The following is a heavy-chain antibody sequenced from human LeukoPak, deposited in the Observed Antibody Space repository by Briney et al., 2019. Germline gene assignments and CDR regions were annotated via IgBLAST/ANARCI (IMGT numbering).Heavy chain of an antibody. J-gene: IGHJ4*02. D-gene: IGHD6-13*01. CDR2: IKQDGSEK. V-gene: IGHV3-7*01. Sequence: VRQAPGKGLEWVANIKQDGSEKYYVDSVKGRFTISRDNAKNSLYLQMNSLRDEDTALYYCATSAAGFDYWGQGTLVTVSS. CDR3: ATSAAGFDY.